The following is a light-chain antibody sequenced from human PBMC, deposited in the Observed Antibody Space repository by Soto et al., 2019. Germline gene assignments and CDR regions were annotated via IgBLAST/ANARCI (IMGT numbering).Light chain of an antibody. CDR1: SSDVGGHKY. Sequence: QSALTQPASVSGSPGRSITISCTGTSSDVGGHKYVSWYQQHPDKAPKVLIFEVSNRPSGISNRFSGSKSGNTASLTISGLQAEDEADYYCSSYTSSTTSVVFGGGTKVTVL. J-gene: IGLJ2*01. V-gene: IGLV2-14*01. CDR2: EVS. CDR3: SSYTSSTTSVV.